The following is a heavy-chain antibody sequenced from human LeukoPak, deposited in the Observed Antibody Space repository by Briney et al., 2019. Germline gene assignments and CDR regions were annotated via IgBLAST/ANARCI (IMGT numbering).Heavy chain of an antibody. CDR2: ISSSGSNI. Sequence: QPGGSLRLSCAASGFTYSIYEMNWVRQAPGKGREWVSYISSSGSNIHHADSVEGRFTISRDNAQNSLYLQMNSLRAEDTAVYYCASPNCSGGSCYPEDDAFDIWGQGTMVTVSS. D-gene: IGHD2-15*01. CDR1: GFTYSIYE. V-gene: IGHV3-48*03. CDR3: ASPNCSGGSCYPEDDAFDI. J-gene: IGHJ3*02.